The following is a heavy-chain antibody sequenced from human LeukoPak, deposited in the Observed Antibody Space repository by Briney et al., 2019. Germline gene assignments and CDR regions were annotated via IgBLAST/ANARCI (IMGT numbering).Heavy chain of an antibody. Sequence: SETLSLTCTVSGGSISSGDYYWSWIRQPPGKGLEWIGYIYYSGSTYYNPSLKSRVTISVDTSKNQFSLKLSSVTAADTAVYYCASGDHYYGPGDYWGQGTLVTVSS. V-gene: IGHV4-30-4*08. J-gene: IGHJ4*02. CDR1: GGSISSGDYY. CDR3: ASGDHYYGPGDY. D-gene: IGHD3-10*01. CDR2: IYYSGST.